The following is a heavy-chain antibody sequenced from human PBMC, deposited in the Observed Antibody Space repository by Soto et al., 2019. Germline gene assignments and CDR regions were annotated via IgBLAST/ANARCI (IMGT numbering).Heavy chain of an antibody. CDR2: IIPVIDRP. Sequence: QVQLVQSGAELTKPASSVKVSCKASGGTFISYTFSWVRQAPGQGLEWMGRIIPVIDRPNYAQRFEGRLTLTADKSPSTVYLELSRLRPEETAVYSCVRAALRGGEDDSVWGQGTLVTVSS. D-gene: IGHD4-17*01. J-gene: IGHJ4*02. CDR3: VRAALRGGEDDSV. V-gene: IGHV1-69*08. CDR1: GGTFISYT.